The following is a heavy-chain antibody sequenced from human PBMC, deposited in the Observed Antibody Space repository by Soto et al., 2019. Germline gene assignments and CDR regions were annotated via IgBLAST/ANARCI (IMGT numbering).Heavy chain of an antibody. V-gene: IGHV4-59*01. J-gene: IGHJ5*02. CDR1: GGSISSYY. CDR3: AREDYSTRNWFDP. Sequence: LPETLSLTCTVSGGSISSYYWSWIRQPPGKGLEWIGYIYYSGSTNYNPSLKSRVTISVDTSKNQFSLKLSSVTAADTAVYYCAREDYSTRNWFDPWGQGTLVTVSS. D-gene: IGHD4-4*01. CDR2: IYYSGST.